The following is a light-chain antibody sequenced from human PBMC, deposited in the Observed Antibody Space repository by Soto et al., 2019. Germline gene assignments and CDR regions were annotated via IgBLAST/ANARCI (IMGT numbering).Light chain of an antibody. CDR2: GNS. CDR1: SSNIGAGYD. J-gene: IGLJ7*01. V-gene: IGLV1-40*01. CDR3: QPDDTGLRTV. Sequence: QSVLTQPPSVSGAPGQRVTISCTGSSSNIGAGYDVHWYQQLPGTAPKLLIYGNSNRPSGVPDRFSGSKSGTSASLAITGLQAEDEADYYCQPDDTGLRTVFGGGTQLTLL.